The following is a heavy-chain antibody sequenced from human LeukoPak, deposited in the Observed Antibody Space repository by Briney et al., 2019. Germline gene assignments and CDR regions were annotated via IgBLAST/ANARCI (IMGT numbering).Heavy chain of an antibody. V-gene: IGHV3-7*01. CDR3: AREYSSSWTGAFDI. J-gene: IGHJ3*02. CDR2: IKQDGSEK. D-gene: IGHD6-13*01. CDR1: GFTFSSYW. Sequence: PGGSLRLSCAASGFTFSSYWMSWVRQAPGKGLEWVANIKQDGSEKYYVDSVKGRFTISRDNAKNSLYLQMNSLRAEDTAVYYCAREYSSSWTGAFDIWGQGTMVTVSS.